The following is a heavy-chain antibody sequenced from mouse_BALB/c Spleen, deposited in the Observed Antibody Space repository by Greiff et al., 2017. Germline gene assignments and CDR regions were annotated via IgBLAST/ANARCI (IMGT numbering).Heavy chain of an antibody. D-gene: IGHD2-4*01. V-gene: IGHV3-2*02. CDR1: GYSITSDYA. Sequence: EVHLVESGPGLVKPSQSLSLTCTVTGYSITSDYAWNWIRQFPGNKLEWMGYISYSGSTSYNPSLKSRISITRDTSKNQFFLQLNSVTTEDTATYYCARGGLRAWFAYWGQGTLVTVSA. J-gene: IGHJ3*01. CDR2: ISYSGST. CDR3: ARGGLRAWFAY.